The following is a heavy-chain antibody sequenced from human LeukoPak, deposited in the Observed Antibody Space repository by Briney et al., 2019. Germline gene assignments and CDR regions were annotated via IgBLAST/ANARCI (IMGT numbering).Heavy chain of an antibody. CDR1: GYTFTGYY. Sequence: ASVKVSCKASGYTFTGYYMHWVRQAPGQGPEWMGWINPNSGGTNYAQKFQGRVTMTRDTSISTAYMELSRLRSDDTAVYYCARDRGAPEVITMVRGGLSYWGQGTLVTVSS. CDR2: INPNSGGT. V-gene: IGHV1-2*02. CDR3: ARDRGAPEVITMVRGGLSY. J-gene: IGHJ4*02. D-gene: IGHD3-10*01.